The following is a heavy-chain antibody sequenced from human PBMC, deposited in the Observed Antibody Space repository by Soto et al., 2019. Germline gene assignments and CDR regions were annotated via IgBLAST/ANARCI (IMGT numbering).Heavy chain of an antibody. CDR1: GGSISSGGYF. Sequence: SETLSLTCTVSGGSISSGGYFWSWIRQPPGKGLEWIGNIFYSGTTFYNPSLKSRVTISVDTSKNQFSLELSSVTAADTAVYYCATMGTPVTGLYYFDYWGQGTLVTVSS. D-gene: IGHD4-17*01. CDR2: IFYSGTT. J-gene: IGHJ4*02. V-gene: IGHV4-31*03. CDR3: ATMGTPVTGLYYFDY.